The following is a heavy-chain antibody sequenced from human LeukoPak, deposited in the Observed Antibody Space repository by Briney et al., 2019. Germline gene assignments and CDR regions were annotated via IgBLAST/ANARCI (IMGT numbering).Heavy chain of an antibody. CDR3: ARHEGYGDYVGWFDP. V-gene: IGHV4-39*01. J-gene: IGHJ5*02. Sequence: SETLSLTCTVSGDPISGSSYYWAWIRQPPGKGLEYIGSIFYTGGTYYNPSLKSRVTLTVDTSKNEFSLRLTSVTAADTSVYYCARHEGYGDYVGWFDPWGQGTLVTVSS. CDR1: GDPISGSSYY. CDR2: IFYTGGT. D-gene: IGHD4-17*01.